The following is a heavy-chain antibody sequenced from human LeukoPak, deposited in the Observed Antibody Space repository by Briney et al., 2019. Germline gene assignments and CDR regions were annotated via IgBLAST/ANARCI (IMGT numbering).Heavy chain of an antibody. CDR1: GFTFSSYS. CDR3: ASSGSYRFDY. D-gene: IGHD1-26*01. V-gene: IGHV3-21*01. Sequence: GGSLRLSCAASGFTFSSYSMNWVSQAPGKGLEWVSSISSSSSYIYYADSVKGRFTISRDNAKNSLYLQMNSLRAEDTAVYYCASSGSYRFDYWGQGTLVTVSS. CDR2: ISSSSSYI. J-gene: IGHJ4*02.